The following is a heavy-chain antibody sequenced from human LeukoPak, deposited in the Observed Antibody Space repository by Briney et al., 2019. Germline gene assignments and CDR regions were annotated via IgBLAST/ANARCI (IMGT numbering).Heavy chain of an antibody. CDR1: GFTFSNYA. CDR2: ITSHGLRS. CDR3: ARGGYCSGGSCPANYYYYYMDV. D-gene: IGHD2-15*01. Sequence: GGSLRLSCAASGFTFSNYAMHWVRQAPGKGLEYVSAITSHGLRSYYADSVKGRFTISRDNSKNTLYLQMGSLRVEDMAVYYCARGGYCSGGSCPANYYYYYMDVWGKGTTVTISS. J-gene: IGHJ6*03. V-gene: IGHV3-64*02.